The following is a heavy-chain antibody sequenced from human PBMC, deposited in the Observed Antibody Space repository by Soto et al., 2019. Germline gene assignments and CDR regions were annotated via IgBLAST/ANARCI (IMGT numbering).Heavy chain of an antibody. J-gene: IGHJ4*02. CDR2: ISYDSSNK. V-gene: IGHV3-30*18. D-gene: IGHD2-15*01. CDR3: SKLVIGYCSGNTCDDY. CDR1: GFTFSYG. Sequence: VQLLESGGGLIQPGGSLRLSCAASGFTFSYGIHWLRQAPGKGLEWVAYISYDSSNKFYGDSVKGRFTISRDNSKNTQFLQMNSLRAAHTAVYYSSKLVIGYCSGNTCDDYWGQGTLVAVTS.